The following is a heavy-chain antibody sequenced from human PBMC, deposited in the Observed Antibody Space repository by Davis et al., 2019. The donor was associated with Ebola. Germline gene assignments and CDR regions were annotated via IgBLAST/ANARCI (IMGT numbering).Heavy chain of an antibody. Sequence: GGSLRLSCVASGFRFSDYSMSWVRQAPGEGLEWISGVIGSGTDKYYAESVKGRFTISRDNSKNTLYLQMNSLRAEDTAVYYCARDVPYYYDSSGYFDYWGQGTLVTVSS. D-gene: IGHD3-22*01. J-gene: IGHJ4*02. V-gene: IGHV3-23*01. CDR3: ARDVPYYYDSSGYFDY. CDR2: VIGSGTDK. CDR1: GFRFSDYS.